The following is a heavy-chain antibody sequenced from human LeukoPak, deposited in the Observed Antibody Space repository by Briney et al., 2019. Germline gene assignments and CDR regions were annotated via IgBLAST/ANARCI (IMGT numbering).Heavy chain of an antibody. CDR2: IRSDSTII. D-gene: IGHD2-8*01. CDR3: ASVQAGKWDFDF. V-gene: IGHV3-48*01. CDR1: GFAFNTYS. Sequence: GGSLTLSCAASGFAFNTYSMNWVRQAPGKGLEWVSYIRSDSTIIHYAESVKGRFTLSRDNAKHSLYLQMNSLRAEDTAVYFCASVQAGKWDFDFWGQGTLVTVSS. J-gene: IGHJ4*02.